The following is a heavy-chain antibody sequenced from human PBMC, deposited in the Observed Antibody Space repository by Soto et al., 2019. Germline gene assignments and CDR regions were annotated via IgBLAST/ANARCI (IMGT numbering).Heavy chain of an antibody. CDR1: GFTFNSHG. J-gene: IGHJ6*02. Sequence: QVQLVEAGGGVVQPGRSLRLSCGSSGFTFNSHGTHWVRQAPGKGLEWVAVISYEGSNNFYAESVTGRFTISRDNSKNTLYLQMNSLRREDTAVYYCARGAEYQLLSRDYFYGMDVWGQGTTVTVSS. CDR2: ISYEGSNN. V-gene: IGHV3-30*03. D-gene: IGHD2-2*01. CDR3: ARGAEYQLLSRDYFYGMDV.